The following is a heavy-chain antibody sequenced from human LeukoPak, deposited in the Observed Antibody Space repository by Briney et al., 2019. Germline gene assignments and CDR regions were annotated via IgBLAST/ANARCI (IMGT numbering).Heavy chain of an antibody. CDR2: IHYTGTT. J-gene: IGHJ4*02. CDR1: GGSISTYY. Sequence: PSETLSLTCTVSGGSISTYYWSWIRQPPGKGLEWIAYIHYTGTTNYNPSLKSRVSISLDTSKNHFSLELSSVTAADTAVYYCARDVWSYFDYWGQGTLVTVSS. D-gene: IGHD2-21*01. CDR3: ARDVWSYFDY. V-gene: IGHV4-59*12.